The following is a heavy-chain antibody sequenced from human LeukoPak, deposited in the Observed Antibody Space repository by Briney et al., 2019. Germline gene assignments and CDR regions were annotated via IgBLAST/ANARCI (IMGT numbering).Heavy chain of an antibody. CDR3: ARDQADCSSTSCLTFDP. Sequence: PGGSLRLSCAASGFTFSSYSMNWVRQAPGKGLEWVSSISSSSSYIYYADSVKGRFTISRDNAKNSLYLQMNSLRAEDTAVYYCARDQADCSSTSCLTFDPWGQGTLVTVSS. CDR1: GFTFSSYS. J-gene: IGHJ5*02. CDR2: ISSSSSYI. D-gene: IGHD2-2*01. V-gene: IGHV3-21*01.